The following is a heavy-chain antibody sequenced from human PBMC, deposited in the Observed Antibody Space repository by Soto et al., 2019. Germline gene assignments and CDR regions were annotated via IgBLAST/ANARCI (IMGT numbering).Heavy chain of an antibody. D-gene: IGHD6-13*01. V-gene: IGHV4-4*02. CDR1: GDSFSSSNW. Sequence: QVQLQESGPGLVKPSGTLSLTCGVSGDSFSSSNWWTWIRHPPGKGLEWIGDILHTGHTDYSPSLRSRINNSIDTSKKECSLNLTSVTATDTAVYYCARSPRRVEGKGYFDCWGPGALVTVSS. J-gene: IGHJ4*02. CDR3: ARSPRRVEGKGYFDC. CDR2: ILHTGHT.